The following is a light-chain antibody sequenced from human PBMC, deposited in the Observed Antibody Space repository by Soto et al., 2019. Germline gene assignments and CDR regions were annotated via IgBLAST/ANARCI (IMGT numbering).Light chain of an antibody. CDR3: KEYNNWPRT. V-gene: IGKV3-15*01. CDR2: GTS. Sequence: IVMTQSTSTLSPSQGELATLFCRASQSVNSNLAWYQQKAGQANRLLIYGTSTRATGIPARFSGSGSGTDFTLTISSLQFEEFAVYYCKEYNNWPRTFGDRNKVDI. J-gene: IGKJ1*01. CDR1: QSVNSN.